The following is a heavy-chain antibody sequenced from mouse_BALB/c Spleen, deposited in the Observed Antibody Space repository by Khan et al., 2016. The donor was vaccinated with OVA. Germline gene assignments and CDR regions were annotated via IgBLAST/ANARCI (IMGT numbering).Heavy chain of an antibody. CDR1: GYTFTSYW. D-gene: IGHD2-1*01. J-gene: IGHJ3*01. Sequence: QVQLQQPGAELVKPGASVKLSCKTSGYTFTSYWIQWVKQRPGQGLGWIGQIFPGTDTTYYNENFKGKATLTVDTSSNTAYMQFSSLTSEDSAVYCCARGYFGNYEFAYGGQGTLVTVSP. CDR2: IFPGTDTT. V-gene: IGHV1S132*01. CDR3: ARGYFGNYEFAY.